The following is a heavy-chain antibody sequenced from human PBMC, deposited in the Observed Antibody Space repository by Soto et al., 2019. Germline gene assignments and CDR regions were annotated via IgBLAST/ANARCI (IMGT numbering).Heavy chain of an antibody. J-gene: IGHJ3*02. Sequence: QVQLVESGGGVVQPGRSLRLSCAASGFTFSSYGMHWVRQAPGKGLEWVAVISYDGSNKYYADSVKGRFTISRDNSKNTLYLQMNSLRAEDTAVYYCAKARRDGVDDAFDIWGQGTMVTVSS. CDR2: ISYDGSNK. V-gene: IGHV3-30*18. CDR1: GFTFSSYG. CDR3: AKARRDGVDDAFDI.